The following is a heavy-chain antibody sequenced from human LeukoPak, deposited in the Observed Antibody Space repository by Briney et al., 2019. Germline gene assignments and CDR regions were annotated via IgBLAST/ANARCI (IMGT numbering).Heavy chain of an antibody. CDR2: ISAYNGNT. V-gene: IGHV1-18*01. CDR1: GYTFTSYG. D-gene: IGHD3-10*01. J-gene: IGHJ4*02. Sequence: ASVKVSCKASGYTFTSYGISWVRQAPGQGLEWMGWISAYNGNTNYAQKLQGRVTMTTDTSTSTAYMELRSLRSDDTAVYYCARAPPYGSGNYYNKPYYFDYWGQGTLVTVSS. CDR3: ARAPPYGSGNYYNKPYYFDY.